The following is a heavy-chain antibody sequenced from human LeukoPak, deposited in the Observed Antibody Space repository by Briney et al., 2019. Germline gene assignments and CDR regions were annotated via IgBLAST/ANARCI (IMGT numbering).Heavy chain of an antibody. V-gene: IGHV1-69*05. J-gene: IGHJ4*02. CDR1: GGTFSSYA. D-gene: IGHD2-2*01. CDR2: IIPIFGTA. Sequence: ASVKVSFKASGGTFSSYAISWVRQAPGQGLEWMGGIIPIFGTANYAQKFQGRVTITTDESTSTAYMELSSLRSEDTAVYYCATTKDIVVVPAATPLDYWGQGTLVTVSS. CDR3: ATTKDIVVVPAATPLDY.